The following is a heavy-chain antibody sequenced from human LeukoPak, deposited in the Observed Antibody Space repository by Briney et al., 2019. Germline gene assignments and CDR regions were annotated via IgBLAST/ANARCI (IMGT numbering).Heavy chain of an antibody. CDR1: GFTLSSYG. Sequence: PGGSLRLSCAASGFTLSSYGMSWVRQAPGKGLEWVSAISGSGGSTYYADSVKGRFTISRDNSKNTLYLQMNSLRAEDTAVYYCARDIEGWLRSGVAWYFDLWGRGTLVTVSS. J-gene: IGHJ2*01. D-gene: IGHD5-12*01. V-gene: IGHV3-23*01. CDR2: ISGSGGST. CDR3: ARDIEGWLRSGVAWYFDL.